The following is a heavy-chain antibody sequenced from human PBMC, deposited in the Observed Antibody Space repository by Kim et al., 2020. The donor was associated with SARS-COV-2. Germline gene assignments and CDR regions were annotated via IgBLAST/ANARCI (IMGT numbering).Heavy chain of an antibody. CDR3: SKWKEGPPADFDS. Sequence: GGSLRLSCAASGFTFTNYAMSWVRQAPGKGLEWVSAISASGRNTYYADSVKGRFTISRDNSKNTQFLQMNSLRAEDTAIYYCSKWKEGPPADFDSWGQGTLVTVSS. V-gene: IGHV3-23*01. CDR2: ISASGRNT. J-gene: IGHJ4*02. CDR1: GFTFTNYA. D-gene: IGHD2-2*01.